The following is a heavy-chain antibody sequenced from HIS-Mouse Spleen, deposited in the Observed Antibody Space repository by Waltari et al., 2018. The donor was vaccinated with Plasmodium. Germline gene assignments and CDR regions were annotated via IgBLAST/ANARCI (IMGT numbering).Heavy chain of an antibody. CDR2: INHSGST. CDR3: ASSGSGSYYY. CDR1: GGSFSGYY. J-gene: IGHJ4*02. Sequence: QVQLQQWGAGLLKPSETLSLTCAVYGGSFSGYYWSWIRQPPGKGLEWIGEINHSGSTNYNPSLKSRVTISVDTSKNQFSLKLSSVTAADTAVYYCASSGSGSYYYWCQGTLVTVSS. D-gene: IGHD3-10*01. V-gene: IGHV4-34*01.